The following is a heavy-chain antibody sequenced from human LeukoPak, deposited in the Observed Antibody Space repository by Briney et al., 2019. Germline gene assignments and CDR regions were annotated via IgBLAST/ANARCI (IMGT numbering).Heavy chain of an antibody. CDR1: GGTFSSYA. V-gene: IGHV1-69*06. CDR2: IIPIFGTA. J-gene: IGHJ5*02. Sequence: ASVKVSCKASGGTFSSYAISWVRQAPGQGLEWMGGIIPIFGTANYAQKFQGRVTITADKSTSTAYMELSSLRSEDTAVYYCARSLFGEDEGHTFDPWGQGTLVTVSS. CDR3: ARSLFGEDEGHTFDP. D-gene: IGHD3-10*02.